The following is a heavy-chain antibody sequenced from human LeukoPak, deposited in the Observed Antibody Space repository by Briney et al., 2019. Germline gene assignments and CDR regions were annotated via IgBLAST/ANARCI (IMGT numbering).Heavy chain of an antibody. D-gene: IGHD4-17*01. CDR1: GFTPSDYY. V-gene: IGHV3-48*01. CDR2: ISPTTIIT. J-gene: IGHJ4*02. CDR3: AGVSRTTVRY. Sequence: GGALRLSCAASGFTPSDYYMNWVRQAPGKGLEWVGYISPTTIITGYADSVKGRFTISRDNAKNPLYLQMNSLTGEDTAVYYCAGVSRTTVRYWGQGTLVTVSS.